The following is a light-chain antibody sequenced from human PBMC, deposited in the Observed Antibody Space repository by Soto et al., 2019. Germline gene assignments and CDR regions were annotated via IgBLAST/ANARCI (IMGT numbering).Light chain of an antibody. J-gene: IGKJ4*01. CDR2: GAS. CDR3: QQFYDYPLT. V-gene: IGKV3-15*01. CDR1: QSVSTN. Sequence: EIVMTQSPATLSGSPGERVTLSCRASQSVSTNVAWYQQKPGQAPRLLLYGASTRATGLPARFSGSGSGTEFTLTISSLQPEDFATYYCQQFYDYPLTFGGGTKVEI.